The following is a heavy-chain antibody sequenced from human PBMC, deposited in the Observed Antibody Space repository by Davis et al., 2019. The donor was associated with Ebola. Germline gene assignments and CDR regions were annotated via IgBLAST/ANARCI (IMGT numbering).Heavy chain of an antibody. V-gene: IGHV1-18*01. CDR3: ARDLTTVTTNWFGP. CDR2: ISAYNGNT. Sequence: ASVKVSCKASGYTFTSYGISWVRQAPGQGLEWMGWISAYNGNTNYAQKLQGRVTMTTDTSTSTAYMALRSLRSDDTAVYYCARDLTTVTTNWFGPWGQGTLVTVSS. CDR1: GYTFTSYG. J-gene: IGHJ5*02. D-gene: IGHD4-17*01.